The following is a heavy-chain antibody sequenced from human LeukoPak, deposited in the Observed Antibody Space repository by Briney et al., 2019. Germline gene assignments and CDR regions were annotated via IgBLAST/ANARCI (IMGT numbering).Heavy chain of an antibody. D-gene: IGHD3-3*01. V-gene: IGHV4-39*07. J-gene: IGHJ3*02. CDR1: GGSISSSSYY. CDR3: ARAFRGIFGVFEAFDI. CDR2: IYYSGST. Sequence: SETLSLTCTVSGGSISSSSYYWGWIRQPPGKGLEWIGSIYYSGSTYYNPSLKSRVTISLDTSKNQFSLKLSSVTAPDTAVYYCARAFRGIFGVFEAFDIWGQGTMVTVSS.